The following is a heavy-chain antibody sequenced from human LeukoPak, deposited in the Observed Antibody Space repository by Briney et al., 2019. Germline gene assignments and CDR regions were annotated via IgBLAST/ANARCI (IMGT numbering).Heavy chain of an antibody. CDR3: ARGGVVPAASYY. J-gene: IGHJ4*02. V-gene: IGHV4-59*01. CDR2: IYYSGST. D-gene: IGHD2-2*01. Sequence: SETLSLTCTVSGGSISSYYWSWIRQPPGKGLEWIGYIYYSGSTNYNPSLKSRVTISVDTSKNQFSLKLSSVTAADTAVYYCARGGVVPAASYYWGQGTLVTVSS. CDR1: GGSISSYY.